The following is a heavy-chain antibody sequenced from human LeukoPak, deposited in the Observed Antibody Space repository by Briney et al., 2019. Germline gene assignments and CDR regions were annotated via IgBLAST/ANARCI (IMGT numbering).Heavy chain of an antibody. CDR1: GGSISSYY. CDR2: IYTSGST. D-gene: IGHD2-2*02. V-gene: IGHV4-4*07. J-gene: IGHJ5*02. CDR3: ERGELGYCSSTSCYRLDP. Sequence: SETLSLTCTVSGGSISSYYWSWIRQPAGKGLEWIGRIYTSGSTNYNPSLKSRVTMSVDTSKNQFSLKLSSVTAADTAVYYCERGELGYCSSTSCYRLDPWGQGTLVTVSS.